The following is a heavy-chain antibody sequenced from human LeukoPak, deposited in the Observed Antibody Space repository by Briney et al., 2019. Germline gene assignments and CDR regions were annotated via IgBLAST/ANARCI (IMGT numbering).Heavy chain of an antibody. Sequence: SETLSLTCTVSGGSISSCYWSWIRQPPGKGLEWIGYIYYSGSTNYSPSLKSRVTISVDTSKNQFSLELSSVTAADTAVYYCARWGSITTARFDYWGQGTLVTVSS. CDR2: IYYSGST. D-gene: IGHD3-16*01. V-gene: IGHV4-59*01. J-gene: IGHJ4*02. CDR1: GGSISSCY. CDR3: ARWGSITTARFDY.